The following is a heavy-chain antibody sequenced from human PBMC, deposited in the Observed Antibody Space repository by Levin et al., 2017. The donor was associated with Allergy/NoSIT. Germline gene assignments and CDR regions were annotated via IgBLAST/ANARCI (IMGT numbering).Heavy chain of an antibody. J-gene: IGHJ4*02. D-gene: IGHD3-9*01. CDR3: MRDRVYDNWTGCPFFDD. V-gene: IGHV3-15*01. Sequence: GGSLRLSCAASESTFSNAWMSWVRQPPGKGLEWVGRIKSKTDGGTSDYAAPVKGRITISRADSKDTLYLQMNSLKNEDTAVYYCMRDRVYDNWTGCPFFDDWGQGTVVTVS. CDR1: ESTFSNAW. CDR2: IKSKTDGGTS.